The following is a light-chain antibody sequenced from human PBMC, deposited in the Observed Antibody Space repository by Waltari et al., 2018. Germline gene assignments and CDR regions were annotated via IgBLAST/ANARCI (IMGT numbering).Light chain of an antibody. V-gene: IGKV1-5*03. Sequence: DIQMTQSPATLSASVGDRVIITCRASQSISSWLVWYQQKPGKDPKLLIYKASSVESGVPSRFSGSGSGTEFTLTISSLQPDDFATYYCQQYNSYPVTFGPGTKVDIK. CDR1: QSISSW. CDR2: KAS. J-gene: IGKJ3*01. CDR3: QQYNSYPVT.